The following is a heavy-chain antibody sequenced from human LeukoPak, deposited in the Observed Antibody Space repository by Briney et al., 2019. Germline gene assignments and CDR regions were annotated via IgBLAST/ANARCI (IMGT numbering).Heavy chain of an antibody. CDR2: IYYSGSS. Sequence: SETLSLTCTVSGGSISSGDYYGSWIRQPPGKGLEWIGYIYYSGSSYYIPSLKSRVTMSVDTSKNQFSLGLSSVTAADTAVYYCARQIYGDLYYFDYWGQGTLVTVSS. J-gene: IGHJ4*02. D-gene: IGHD4-17*01. V-gene: IGHV4-30-4*01. CDR1: GGSISSGDYY. CDR3: ARQIYGDLYYFDY.